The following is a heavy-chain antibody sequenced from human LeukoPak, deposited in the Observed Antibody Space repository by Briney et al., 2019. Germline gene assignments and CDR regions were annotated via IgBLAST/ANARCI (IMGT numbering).Heavy chain of an antibody. D-gene: IGHD1-26*01. CDR3: ARGGRLTDADHFDY. Sequence: PGGSLRLSCAASGFTFSSYGMHWVRQAPGKGLEWVAVIWYDGSNKYYADSVKGRFTISRDNSKNTLYLQMNSLRAEDTAVYYCARGGRLTDADHFDYWGQGTLVTVSS. V-gene: IGHV3-33*01. CDR2: IWYDGSNK. CDR1: GFTFSSYG. J-gene: IGHJ4*02.